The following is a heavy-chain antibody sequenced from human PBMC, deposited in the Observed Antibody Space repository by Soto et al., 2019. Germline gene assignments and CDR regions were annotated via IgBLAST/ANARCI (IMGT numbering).Heavy chain of an antibody. CDR2: ISGSGGTT. V-gene: IGHV3-23*01. CDR3: AKGPLYGDYVSG. Sequence: EVQLLESEGGLVQPGGSLRLSCAASGFTFSSYAMSWVRQAPGKGLEWVSTISGSGGTTYYADSVKGRFTISRDNSKNTLYLQMNSLRAEDTAVYYCAKGPLYGDYVSGWGQGTLVTVSS. D-gene: IGHD4-17*01. J-gene: IGHJ4*02. CDR1: GFTFSSYA.